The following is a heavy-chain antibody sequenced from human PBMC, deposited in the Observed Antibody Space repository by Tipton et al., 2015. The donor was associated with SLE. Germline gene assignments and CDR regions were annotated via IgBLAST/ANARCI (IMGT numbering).Heavy chain of an antibody. CDR3: ARDNDDSSGYAPFDY. V-gene: IGHV4-61*02. CDR1: GGSISSGSYY. Sequence: TLSLTCTVSGGSISSGSYYWSWIRQPAGKGLEWIGRIYTSGSTNYNPSLKSRVTISVDTSKNQFSLKLSSVTAAGTAVYYCARDNDDSSGYAPFDYWGLGTLVTVSS. D-gene: IGHD3-22*01. CDR2: IYTSGST. J-gene: IGHJ4*02.